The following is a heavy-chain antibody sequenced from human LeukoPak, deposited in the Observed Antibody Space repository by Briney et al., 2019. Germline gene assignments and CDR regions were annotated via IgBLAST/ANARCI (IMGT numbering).Heavy chain of an antibody. CDR1: GFTFSSYA. V-gene: IGHV3-23*01. CDR3: AKQIAAAVRSDY. Sequence: GSLRLSFAASGFTFSSYAMSWVRQAPGKGLEWVSAISGSGGSTYYADSVKGRFTISRDNSKNTLYLQMNSLRAEDTAVYYCAKQIAAAVRSDYWGQGTLVTVSS. J-gene: IGHJ4*02. CDR2: ISGSGGST. D-gene: IGHD6-13*01.